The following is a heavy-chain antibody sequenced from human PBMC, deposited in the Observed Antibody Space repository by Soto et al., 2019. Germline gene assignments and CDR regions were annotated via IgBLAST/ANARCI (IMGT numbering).Heavy chain of an antibody. CDR3: ARSTGGGDRGRFDP. J-gene: IGHJ5*02. D-gene: IGHD2-21*02. CDR2: IYYSGST. CDR1: GGSISSGGYY. Sequence: QVQLQESGPGLVKPSQTLSLTCTVSGGSISSGGYYWIWIRQHPGKGLEWIGYIYYSGSTYYNPSLKSRVTISVDTSKNQFSLKLSSVTAADTAVYYCARSTGGGDRGRFDPWGPGTLVTVYS. V-gene: IGHV4-31*03.